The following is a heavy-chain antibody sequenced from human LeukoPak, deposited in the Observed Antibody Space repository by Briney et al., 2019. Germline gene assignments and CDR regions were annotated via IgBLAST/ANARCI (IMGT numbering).Heavy chain of an antibody. CDR2: INPNSGGT. Sequence: ASVKVSCKASGYTFTGYYMHWVRQAPGQGLEWMGWINPNSGGTNYAQKFQGRVTMTRNTSISTAYMELSSLRSEDTAVYYCARALGMSGDDFGWGQGTLVTVSS. V-gene: IGHV1-2*02. D-gene: IGHD5-12*01. CDR3: ARALGMSGDDFG. J-gene: IGHJ4*02. CDR1: GYTFTGYY.